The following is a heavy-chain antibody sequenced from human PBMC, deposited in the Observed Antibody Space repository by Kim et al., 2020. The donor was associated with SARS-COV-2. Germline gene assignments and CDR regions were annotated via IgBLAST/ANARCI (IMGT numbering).Heavy chain of an antibody. CDR3: AREHFAGNTVTIVGYFDP. CDR2: IYYSGST. V-gene: IGHV4-59*13. CDR1: GGSISSYY. J-gene: IGHJ2*01. Sequence: SETLSLTCTVSGGSISSYYWSWIRQPPGKGLEWIGYIYYSGSTNYNPSLKSRVTISVDTSKNQFSLKLSSVTAADTAVYYCAREHFAGNTVTIVGYFDPWGRGTLVTVSS. D-gene: IGHD4-17*01.